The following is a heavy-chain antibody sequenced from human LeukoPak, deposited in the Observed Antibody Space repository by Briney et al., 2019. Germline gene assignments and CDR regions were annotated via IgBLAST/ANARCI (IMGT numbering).Heavy chain of an antibody. D-gene: IGHD6-19*01. Sequence: GGSLRLSCAASGFTFSSYSMNWVRQAPGKGLEWVSVIEDGGRAYYADSVKGRFTISRDNSRNTLYLQMNSLRVDDTAVYYCAREKVAVAGTGLDDWGQGTLVTVSS. CDR1: GFTFSSYS. CDR2: IEDGGRA. V-gene: IGHV3-66*01. CDR3: AREKVAVAGTGLDD. J-gene: IGHJ4*02.